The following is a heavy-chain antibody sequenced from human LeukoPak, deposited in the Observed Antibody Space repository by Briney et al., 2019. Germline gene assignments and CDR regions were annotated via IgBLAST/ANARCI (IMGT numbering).Heavy chain of an antibody. CDR2: LYSGGST. CDR1: GFTFSSYW. J-gene: IGHJ4*02. CDR3: ARDKGTSYLSSFDY. V-gene: IGHV3-66*02. D-gene: IGHD6-6*01. Sequence: GGSLRLSCAASGFTFSSYWMSWVRQAPGKGLEWVSVLYSGGSTYYADSVKGRFTISRDNSKNTLYLQMNSLRAADTAVYYCARDKGTSYLSSFDYWGQGTLVTVSS.